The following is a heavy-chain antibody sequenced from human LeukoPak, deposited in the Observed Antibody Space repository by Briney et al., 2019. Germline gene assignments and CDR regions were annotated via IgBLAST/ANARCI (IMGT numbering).Heavy chain of an antibody. CDR2: INPNSGGT. Sequence: ASVKVSCKASGYTFTGYYMHWVRQAPGQGLEWMGWINPNSGGTNYAQKFQGRVTMTRDTSISAAYMELSRLRSDDTAVYYCARVGGRYCSSTSCYDWGQGTLVTVSS. CDR1: GYTFTGYY. V-gene: IGHV1-2*02. D-gene: IGHD2-2*01. J-gene: IGHJ4*02. CDR3: ARVGGRYCSSTSCYD.